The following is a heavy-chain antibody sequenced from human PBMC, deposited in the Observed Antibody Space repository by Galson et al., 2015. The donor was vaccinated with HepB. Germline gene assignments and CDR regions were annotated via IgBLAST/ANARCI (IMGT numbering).Heavy chain of an antibody. Sequence: SVKVSCKASGYTFTSYYMHWVRQAPGQGLEWMGIINPSGGSTSYAQKFQGRVTMTRDTSTSTVYMELSSLRSEDTAVYYCARERPYDFWSGYATASVGMDVWGQGTTVTVSS. J-gene: IGHJ6*02. CDR3: ARERPYDFWSGYATASVGMDV. CDR2: INPSGGST. V-gene: IGHV1-46*01. D-gene: IGHD3-3*01. CDR1: GYTFTSYY.